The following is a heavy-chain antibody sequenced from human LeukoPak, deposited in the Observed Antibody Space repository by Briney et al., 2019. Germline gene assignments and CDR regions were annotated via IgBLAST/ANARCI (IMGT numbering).Heavy chain of an antibody. V-gene: IGHV1-69*02. D-gene: IGHD4-17*01. CDR1: GGTFSSYT. CDR3: ARGLHGDYEGDGEYYLDV. Sequence: SVKVSCKASGGTFSSYTISWVRQAPGQGLEWMGRIIPILGIANYAQKFQGRVTITADKSTSTAYMELRSLRSEDTAVYYCARGLHGDYEGDGEYYLDVWGKGTTVTVSS. J-gene: IGHJ6*03. CDR2: IIPILGIA.